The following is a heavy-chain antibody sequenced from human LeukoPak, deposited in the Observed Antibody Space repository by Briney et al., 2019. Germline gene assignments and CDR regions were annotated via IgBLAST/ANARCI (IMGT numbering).Heavy chain of an antibody. J-gene: IGHJ3*02. CDR2: ISAYNGNT. Sequence: GASVKVSCKASGYTFTSYGISWVRQAPGQGLEWMGWISAYNGNTNYAQKLQGRVTMTTDTSTSTAYMELRSLRSDDTAVYYCARAQLRYFDWLSDMDAFDIWGQGTMVTVSS. V-gene: IGHV1-18*01. CDR3: ARAQLRYFDWLSDMDAFDI. D-gene: IGHD3-9*01. CDR1: GYTFTSYG.